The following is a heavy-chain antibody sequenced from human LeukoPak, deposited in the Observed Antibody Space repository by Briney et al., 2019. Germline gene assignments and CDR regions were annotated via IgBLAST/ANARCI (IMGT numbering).Heavy chain of an antibody. D-gene: IGHD5-24*01. Sequence: SVKVSCKASGFTFTSSAVQWVRQARGQRLEWIGWIVVGSGNTNHAQKFQERVTITRDMSTSTACMELSSLRSENTAVYYCAAFRRDLAARSHFDYWGQGTLVTVSS. CDR1: GFTFTSSA. V-gene: IGHV1-58*01. CDR2: IVVGSGNT. CDR3: AAFRRDLAARSHFDY. J-gene: IGHJ4*02.